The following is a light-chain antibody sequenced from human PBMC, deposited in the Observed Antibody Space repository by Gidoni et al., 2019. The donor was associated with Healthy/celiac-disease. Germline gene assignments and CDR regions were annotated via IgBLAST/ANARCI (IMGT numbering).Light chain of an antibody. CDR3: QQRSNWPLT. CDR1: QSVSSY. CDR2: DAS. V-gene: IGKV3-11*01. Sequence: IVLTQSPATLSLSPGARATLSCRASQSVSSYLAWYQQKPGQAPRLLIYDASNRATGIPARFSGSGSGTDFTLTISSLEPEDVAGYYCQQRSNWPLTFGGGTKVEIK. J-gene: IGKJ4*01.